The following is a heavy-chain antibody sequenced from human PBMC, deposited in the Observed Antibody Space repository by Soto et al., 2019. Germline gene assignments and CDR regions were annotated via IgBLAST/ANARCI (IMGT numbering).Heavy chain of an antibody. CDR3: ARDGDCSSTRCYGLLDY. Sequence: ASVKVSCKASGYTFTSYGISWVRQAPGQGLEWMGWTSAYNGNTNYAQKLQGRVTMTTDTSTSTAYMELRSLRSDDTAVYYCARDGDCSSTRCYGLLDYWGQGTLVNVS. J-gene: IGHJ4*02. V-gene: IGHV1-18*01. D-gene: IGHD2-2*03. CDR1: GYTFTSYG. CDR2: TSAYNGNT.